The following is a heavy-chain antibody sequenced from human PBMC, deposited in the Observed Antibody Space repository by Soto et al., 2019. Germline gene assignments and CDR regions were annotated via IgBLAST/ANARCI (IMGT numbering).Heavy chain of an antibody. D-gene: IGHD6-13*01. J-gene: IGHJ6*02. CDR2: IYTSGST. CDR1: GGSISSYY. Sequence: SETLSLTCTVSGGSISSYYWSWIRQPAGKGLEWIGRIYTSGSTNYNPSLKSRVTMSVDTSKNQFSLKLSSVTAADTAVYYCAREGRPAAAGTNAYYYYYGMGVWGQGTTVTVSS. CDR3: AREGRPAAAGTNAYYYYYGMGV. V-gene: IGHV4-4*07.